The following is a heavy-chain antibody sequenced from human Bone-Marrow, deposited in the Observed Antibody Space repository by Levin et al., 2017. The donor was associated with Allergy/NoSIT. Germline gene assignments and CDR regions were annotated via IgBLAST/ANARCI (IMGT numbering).Heavy chain of an antibody. V-gene: IGHV1-69*01. CDR1: GGNFNNYA. Sequence: KISCKTSGGNFNNYAISWVRQAPGQGLEWMGDIIPIFGTANYAQRFQGRVTITAEESTRTAYMELSSLRSEDTAVYYCARGWTTVTTDFDYWGQGVPVIVSS. CDR2: IIPIFGTA. D-gene: IGHD4-17*01. CDR3: ARGWTTVTTDFDY. J-gene: IGHJ4*02.